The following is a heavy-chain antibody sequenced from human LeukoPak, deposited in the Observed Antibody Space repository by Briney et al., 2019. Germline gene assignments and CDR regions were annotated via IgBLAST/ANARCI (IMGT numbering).Heavy chain of an antibody. V-gene: IGHV1-69*01. CDR2: IIPIFGTA. CDR3: ATGSHRMGYFDY. CDR1: GGTFSSYA. Sequence: ASVKVSCKASGGTFSSYAISWVRQAPGQGLDWMGGIIPIFGTANYAQKFQGRVTITADESTSTAYMELSSLRSEDTAVYYCATGSHRMGYFDYWGQGTLVTVSS. D-gene: IGHD1-26*01. J-gene: IGHJ4*02.